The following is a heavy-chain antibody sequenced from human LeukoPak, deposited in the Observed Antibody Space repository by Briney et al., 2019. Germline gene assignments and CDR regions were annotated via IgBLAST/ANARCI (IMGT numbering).Heavy chain of an antibody. D-gene: IGHD2-8*02. CDR2: SSYDGTNN. Sequence: GRSLRLSCAASGDTFSSYTMSWVRQAPGKRLEWVAISSYDGTNNYYADSVKGRFTISRDNSRNTLYLQLNSLRAEDTALYFCARVISTGTGGRGYFDNWGQGTLVTVSS. V-gene: IGHV3-30-3*01. CDR3: ARVISTGTGGRGYFDN. CDR1: GDTFSSYT. J-gene: IGHJ4*02.